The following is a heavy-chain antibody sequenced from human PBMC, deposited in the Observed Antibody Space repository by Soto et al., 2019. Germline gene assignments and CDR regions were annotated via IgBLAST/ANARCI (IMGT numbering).Heavy chain of an antibody. CDR3: ATDGGYAQNV. D-gene: IGHD2-2*01. CDR1: GLSFSNTW. CDR2: INSDGSST. J-gene: IGHJ6*02. V-gene: IGHV3-74*03. Sequence: PGGSLRLSCAASGLSFSNTWMHWVRQAPGKGLVWVSHINSDGSSTTYADSVKGRFTISRDNAKNTVYLQMNSLRADDTAVYYCATDGGYAQNVWGQGTTVTVSS.